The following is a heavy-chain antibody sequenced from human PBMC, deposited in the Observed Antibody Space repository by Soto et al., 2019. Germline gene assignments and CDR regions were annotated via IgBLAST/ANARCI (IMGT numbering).Heavy chain of an antibody. J-gene: IGHJ4*02. D-gene: IGHD2-15*01. V-gene: IGHV4-59*01. CDR2: IYYSGST. Sequence: SETLSLTCTVSGGSISSYYWSWIRQPPGKGLEWIGYIYYSGSTNYNPSLESRVTISVDTSKNQFSLKLSSVTAADTAVYYCARGYCSGGSCYKPIDYWGQGTLVTVSS. CDR1: GGSISSYY. CDR3: ARGYCSGGSCYKPIDY.